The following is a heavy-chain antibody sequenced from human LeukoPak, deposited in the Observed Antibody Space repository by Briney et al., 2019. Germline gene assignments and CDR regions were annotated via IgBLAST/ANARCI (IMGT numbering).Heavy chain of an antibody. CDR1: GDSISLSFYY. J-gene: IGHJ4*02. Sequence: SETLSLTCSVSGDSISLSFYYWGWIRQPPGKALEWIGCVYYSGTTSYNPSLKSRVTISVDMSKNHFSLRLRSVTAADTAMYYCARGTLYRGWSYYLDFWGQGSQVTVSS. V-gene: IGHV4-39*07. CDR3: ARGTLYRGWSYYLDF. CDR2: VYYSGTT. D-gene: IGHD6-19*01.